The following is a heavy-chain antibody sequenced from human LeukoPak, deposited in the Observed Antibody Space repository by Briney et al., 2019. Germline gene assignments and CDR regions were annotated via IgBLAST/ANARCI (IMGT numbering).Heavy chain of an antibody. CDR3: TRGSRYCSSGSCYGWFDP. V-gene: IGHV4-59*07. J-gene: IGHJ5*02. Sequence: SDTLSLTCTVSGGSISSYYWSWIRQPQGKGLEWIGYIYYSGSTNYNPSLKSRVTISVDTSKNQFSLKLNSVTAADTAIYYCTRGSRYCSSGSCYGWFDPWGQGTLVTVSS. CDR2: IYYSGST. D-gene: IGHD2-15*01. CDR1: GGSISSYY.